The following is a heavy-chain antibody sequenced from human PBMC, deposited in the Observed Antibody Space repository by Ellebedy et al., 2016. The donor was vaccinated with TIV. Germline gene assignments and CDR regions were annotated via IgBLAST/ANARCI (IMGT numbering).Heavy chain of an antibody. CDR3: ARGGDAFDI. V-gene: IGHV3-33*08. CDR2: IWHDGSEK. J-gene: IGHJ3*02. Sequence: GGSLRLXXAASGFTFSSYGMHWVRQAPGKGLEWVAVIWHDGSEKYYVDSVKGRFTISRDNSKNTLYLQMNSLRAEDTAVYYCARGGDAFDIWGQGTMVIVSS. CDR1: GFTFSSYG.